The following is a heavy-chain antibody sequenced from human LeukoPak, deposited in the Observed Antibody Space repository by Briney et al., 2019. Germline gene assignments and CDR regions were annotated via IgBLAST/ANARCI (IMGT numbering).Heavy chain of an antibody. D-gene: IGHD3-16*01. CDR1: GGSVSSDGYY. V-gene: IGHV4-61*02. J-gene: IGHJ6*03. CDR3: ARDNFMTDYYYYMDV. Sequence: SETLSLTCTVSGGSVSSDGYYWSWIRQPAGKGLEWIGRIYTSGSTNYNPSLKSRVTISVDTSKNQFSLKLSSVTAADTAVYYCARDNFMTDYYYYMDVWGKGTTVTVSS. CDR2: IYTSGST.